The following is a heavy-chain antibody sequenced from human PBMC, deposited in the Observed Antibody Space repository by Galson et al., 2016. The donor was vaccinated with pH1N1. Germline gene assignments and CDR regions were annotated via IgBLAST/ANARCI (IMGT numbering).Heavy chain of an antibody. CDR3: AHRRSPYVDFCGGPNWFDS. J-gene: IGHJ5*01. Sequence: PALVKPTQTLTLTCTVSGFSLDTSGVGVGWIRQPPGKALEWLGDICWNDEKRYSPSLRNSLTITKDASKNQVVLTMTSVDPVDTATYFCAHRRSPYVDFCGGPNWFDSWGQGTLSSSP. CDR2: ICWNDEK. D-gene: IGHD3-3*01. V-gene: IGHV2-5*01. CDR1: GFSLDTSGVG.